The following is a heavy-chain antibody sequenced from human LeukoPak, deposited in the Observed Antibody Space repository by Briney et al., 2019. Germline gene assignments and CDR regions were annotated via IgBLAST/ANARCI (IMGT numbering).Heavy chain of an antibody. Sequence: ASVKVSCKASGYTFTTYAMHWVRQAPGQRLEWMGWINAGNGNTKYSQKFQGRVTMTRNTSISTAYMELSSLRSEDTAVYYCASSFPYYDILTGYRTLYYYGMDVWGQGTTVTVSS. D-gene: IGHD3-9*01. V-gene: IGHV1-3*01. CDR1: GYTFTTYA. CDR2: INAGNGNT. J-gene: IGHJ6*02. CDR3: ASSFPYYDILTGYRTLYYYGMDV.